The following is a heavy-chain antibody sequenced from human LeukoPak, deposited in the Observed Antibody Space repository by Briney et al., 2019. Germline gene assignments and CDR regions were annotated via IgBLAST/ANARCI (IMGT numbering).Heavy chain of an antibody. CDR2: ISDSGGST. Sequence: GGSLRRSCAASGFTFSSYAMSWVRQAPGQGLDLVSAISDSGGSTSYADSVKGRFTISRDNSKNTLYLQMNSLRAEDTAIYYCAKSRDGYNYGAFDIWGQGTMVTVSS. CDR3: AKSRDGYNYGAFDI. J-gene: IGHJ3*02. V-gene: IGHV3-23*01. D-gene: IGHD5-24*01. CDR1: GFTFSSYA.